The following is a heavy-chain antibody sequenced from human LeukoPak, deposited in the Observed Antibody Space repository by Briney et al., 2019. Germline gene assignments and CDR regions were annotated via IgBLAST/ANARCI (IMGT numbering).Heavy chain of an antibody. CDR2: IKEDGSEK. CDR1: GFTFSSYW. Sequence: GGSLRLSCAASGFTFSSYWMSWVRQAPGKGLEWVANIKEDGSEKYYADSVKGRFTISRDNAKNSLYLQMKSLRAEDTAVYYCARCIKARRYRETRGAFDIWGQGTMVTVSS. J-gene: IGHJ3*02. D-gene: IGHD3-10*01. V-gene: IGHV3-7*01. CDR3: ARCIKARRYRETRGAFDI.